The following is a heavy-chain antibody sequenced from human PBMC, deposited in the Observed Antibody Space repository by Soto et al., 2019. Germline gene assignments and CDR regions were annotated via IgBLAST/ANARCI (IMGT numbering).Heavy chain of an antibody. CDR3: TRYERVHLSTKYCYYGMDV. CDR1: GYTFTSYG. D-gene: IGHD1-1*01. J-gene: IGHJ6*02. V-gene: IGHV1-18*01. Sequence: ASVKVSCKASGYTFTSYGISRGRQAPGQGLEWMGWISAYNGNTNYAQKLQGRVTMTTDKSTSTAYMELRSLRSDDTAVNYCTRYERVHLSTKYCYYGMDVWGQGTTVTVSS. CDR2: ISAYNGNT.